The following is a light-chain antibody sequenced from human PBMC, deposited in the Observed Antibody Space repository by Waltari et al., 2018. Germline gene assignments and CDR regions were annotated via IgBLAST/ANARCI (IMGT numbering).Light chain of an antibody. CDR2: GAS. V-gene: IGKV3-15*01. CDR3: QQYNNWPPAT. J-gene: IGKJ5*01. Sequence: ETVMTQSPATLSVFPGERATLSCRASQSVCSNLAWYQQKPGQAPRRLIYGASTRATGIPARFSGSGSGTEFTLTISSLQSEDFAVYYCQQYNNWPPATFGQGTRLEIK. CDR1: QSVCSN.